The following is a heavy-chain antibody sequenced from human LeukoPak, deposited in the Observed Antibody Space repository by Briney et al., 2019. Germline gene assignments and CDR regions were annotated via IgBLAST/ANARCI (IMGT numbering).Heavy chain of an antibody. CDR1: GFTFSSYA. V-gene: IGHV3-23*01. Sequence: GGSLRLPCAASGFTFSSYAMSWVRQAPGKGLEWVSAISGSGGSTSYAQKFQGRVTMTRDTSTSTVYMELSSLRSEDTAVYYCARGGTYYDFWSGYYEIDYWGQGTLVTVSS. CDR3: ARGGTYYDFWSGYYEIDY. CDR2: ISGSGGST. D-gene: IGHD3-3*01. J-gene: IGHJ4*02.